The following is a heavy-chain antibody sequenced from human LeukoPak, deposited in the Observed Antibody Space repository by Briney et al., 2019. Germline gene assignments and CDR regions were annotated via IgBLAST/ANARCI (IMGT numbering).Heavy chain of an antibody. CDR3: ARVFFNQYGMDV. J-gene: IGHJ6*02. CDR1: GFTFSSYS. Sequence: QPGGSLRLSCAASGFTFSSYSMNWVRQAPGKGLEWVSYISSSSSTIYYADSVKGRFTISRDNAKNSLYLRMNSLRAEDTAVYYCARVFFNQYGMDVWGQGTTVTVSS. CDR2: ISSSSSTI. V-gene: IGHV3-48*04. D-gene: IGHD1-14*01.